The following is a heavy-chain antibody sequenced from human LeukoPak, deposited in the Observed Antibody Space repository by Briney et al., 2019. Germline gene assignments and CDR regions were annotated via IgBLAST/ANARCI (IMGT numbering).Heavy chain of an antibody. CDR2: INPNSGGT. J-gene: IGHJ6*02. V-gene: IGHV1-2*06. D-gene: IGHD2-2*01. CDR1: GYTFTVYY. Sequence: ASVNVSCKASGYTFTVYYMHWVRQAPGQGLEWMGRINPNSGGTNYAQKFQGRVTMTRDTSISTAYMELSSLRSDDTAVYYCAREQPADNYYGMDVWGQGTTVTVSS. CDR3: AREQPADNYYGMDV.